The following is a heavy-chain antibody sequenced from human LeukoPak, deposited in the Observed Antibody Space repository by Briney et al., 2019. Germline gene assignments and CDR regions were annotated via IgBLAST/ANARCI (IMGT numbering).Heavy chain of an antibody. V-gene: IGHV4-34*01. CDR1: GGSFSGYY. Sequence: SETLSLTCAVYGGSFSGYYWSWIRQPPGKGLEWIGEINHSGSTNYNPSLKSRVTISVDTSKNQFSLKLSSVTAADTAVYYCARHSTFFGVVIIKGRVRGPFDYWGQGTLVTVSS. J-gene: IGHJ4*02. CDR2: INHSGST. D-gene: IGHD3-3*01. CDR3: ARHSTFFGVVIIKGRVRGPFDY.